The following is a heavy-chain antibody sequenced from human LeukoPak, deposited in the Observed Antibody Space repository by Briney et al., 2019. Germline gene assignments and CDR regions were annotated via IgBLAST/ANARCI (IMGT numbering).Heavy chain of an antibody. CDR1: GGAISSYY. V-gene: IGHV4-59*01. J-gene: IGHJ6*03. CDR3: ARGSGWHYYYYYMDV. D-gene: IGHD6-19*01. CDR2: IYYSGST. Sequence: PSETLSLTCTVSGGAISSYYWSWIRQPPGKGLEWIGYIYYSGSTNYNPSLKSRVTISVDTSKNQFSLKLNSVTAADTAVYYCARGSGWHYYYYYMDVWDKGTTVTVSS.